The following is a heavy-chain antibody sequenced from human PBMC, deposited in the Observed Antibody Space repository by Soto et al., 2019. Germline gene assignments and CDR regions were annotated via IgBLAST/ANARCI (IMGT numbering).Heavy chain of an antibody. D-gene: IGHD2-15*01. CDR3: ARAGAAPDYYYGMDV. J-gene: IGHJ6*02. CDR2: ISTYNGDT. V-gene: IGHV1-18*01. CDR1: GYTFSTSG. Sequence: QVQLVQSGAEVRKPGASVKVSCKASGYTFSTSGMSWLRQAPGQGLEWMGWISTYNGDTNDAPKFQDRVTMTSDTSTSTVYMERRSLRSDDTAVYYCARAGAAPDYYYGMDVWGQGTRVTVSS.